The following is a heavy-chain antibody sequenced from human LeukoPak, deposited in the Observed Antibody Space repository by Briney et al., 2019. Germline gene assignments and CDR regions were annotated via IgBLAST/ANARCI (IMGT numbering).Heavy chain of an antibody. V-gene: IGHV3-74*01. D-gene: IGHD4-23*01. J-gene: IGHJ4*02. Sequence: GGSLRLSCAASGFTFSSYWMHWVRQAPGKGLVWVSRINSDGSSTSYADSVKGRFTISRDNAKNTLYLQMNSLRAEDTAVYYCARDQDFTVVTQNFDYWGQGTLVNVSS. CDR2: INSDGSST. CDR1: GFTFSSYW. CDR3: ARDQDFTVVTQNFDY.